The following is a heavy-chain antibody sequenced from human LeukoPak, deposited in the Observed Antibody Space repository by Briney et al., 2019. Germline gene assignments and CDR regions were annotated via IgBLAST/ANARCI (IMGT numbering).Heavy chain of an antibody. V-gene: IGHV3-49*04. D-gene: IGHD2-21*01. J-gene: IGHJ4*02. CDR3: TRVHGDGFKDFDY. CDR1: GFTFSSYS. CDR2: IRGRAYGGAA. Sequence: PAGSLRLSCAASGFTFSSYSMNWVRQPPGKGLEWVGFIRGRAYGGAAAYAASVKGRLIISRDDYNKVAYVEMNNLKIEDTAVYYCTRVHGDGFKDFDYWGQGTLVTVAS.